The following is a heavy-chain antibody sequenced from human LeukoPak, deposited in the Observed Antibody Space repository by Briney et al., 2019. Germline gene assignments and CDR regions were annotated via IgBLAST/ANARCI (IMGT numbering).Heavy chain of an antibody. CDR2: ISSSSSYI. CDR1: GFTFSSYS. D-gene: IGHD3-10*01. Sequence: GGSLRLSCAASGFTFSSYSINWVRQAPGKGLGWVSSISSSSSYIYYADSVKGRFTISRDNAKNSLYLQMNSLRAEDTAVYYSARDPGTMVRGVILSFDYWGQGTLVTVSS. J-gene: IGHJ4*02. CDR3: ARDPGTMVRGVILSFDY. V-gene: IGHV3-21*01.